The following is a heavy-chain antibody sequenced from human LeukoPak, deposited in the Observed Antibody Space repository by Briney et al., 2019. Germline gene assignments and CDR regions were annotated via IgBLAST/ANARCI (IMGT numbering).Heavy chain of an antibody. J-gene: IGHJ4*02. CDR3: ARVAPPYYDFWNGYYTLGYFDY. CDR1: GGSISSYY. V-gene: IGHV4-59*01. D-gene: IGHD3-3*01. Sequence: SETLSLTCTVSGGSISSYYWSWIRQPPGKGLEWIGYIYYSGSTNYNPSLKSRVTISVDTSKNQFSLKLSSVTAADTAVYYCARVAPPYYDFWNGYYTLGYFDYWGQGTLVTVSS. CDR2: IYYSGST.